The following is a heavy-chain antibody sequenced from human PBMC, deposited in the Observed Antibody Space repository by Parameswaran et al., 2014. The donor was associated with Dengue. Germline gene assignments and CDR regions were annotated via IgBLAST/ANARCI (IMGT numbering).Heavy chain of an antibody. V-gene: IGHV5-51*01. D-gene: IGHD6-13*01. J-gene: IGHJ4*02. Sequence: VRQMPGKGLEWMGIIYPGDSDTRYSPSFQGQVTISADKSISTAYLQWSSLKASDTAMYYCARLWQPRDPFDYWGPGNPGHRLL. CDR3: ARLWQPRDPFDY. CDR2: IYPGDSDT.